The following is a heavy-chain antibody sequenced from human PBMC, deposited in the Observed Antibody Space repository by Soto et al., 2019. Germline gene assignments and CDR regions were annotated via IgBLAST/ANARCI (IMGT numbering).Heavy chain of an antibody. D-gene: IGHD3-16*01. J-gene: IGHJ4*02. Sequence: PSETLSLTSTVSGGSTSSDNYWSWIRQPPGRGLEWIGHIYYSGNTDYNPSLKSRLAISIDTSKNQFSLKLSSVTAADTAVYFCAREGGESSDGLYYFDSWGQGPLVTVSS. V-gene: IGHV4-30-4*01. CDR3: AREGGESSDGLYYFDS. CDR2: IYYSGNT. CDR1: GGSTSSDNY.